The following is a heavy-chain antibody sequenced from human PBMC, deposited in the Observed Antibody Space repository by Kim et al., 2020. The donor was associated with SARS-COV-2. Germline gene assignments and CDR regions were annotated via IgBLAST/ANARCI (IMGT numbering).Heavy chain of an antibody. CDR2: IWYDGSNK. CDR3: AKEGGKYCSGGSCHLEY. CDR1: RFTFSSYG. Sequence: GGSLRLSCAASRFTFSSYGLHWVRQAPGKGLEWVAVIWYDGSNKYHADSVKGRFTISRDNSKNTLYLQMNNLRAEDTAVYYCAKEGGKYCSGGSCHLEYWGQGTLVTVSS. D-gene: IGHD2-15*01. J-gene: IGHJ4*02. V-gene: IGHV3-33*06.